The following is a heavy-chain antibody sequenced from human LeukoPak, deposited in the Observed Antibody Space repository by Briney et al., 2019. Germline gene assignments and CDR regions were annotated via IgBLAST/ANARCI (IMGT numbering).Heavy chain of an antibody. J-gene: IGHJ4*02. V-gene: IGHV3-48*02. Sequence: GGSLRFSFAASGFTFSSNGMNWVRQAPGKGLEWLSHVSSSGSTTDYADPVKGRFTISRDNARNSLYLQMNSLRDEDTAVYYCARDLDYGFYCWGQGELVTVSS. CDR2: VSSSGSTT. CDR3: ARDLDYGFYC. D-gene: IGHD4-17*01. CDR1: GFTFSSNG.